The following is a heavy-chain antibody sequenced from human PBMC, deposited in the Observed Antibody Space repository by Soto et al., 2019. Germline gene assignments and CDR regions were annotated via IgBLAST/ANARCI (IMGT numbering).Heavy chain of an antibody. J-gene: IGHJ4*02. CDR1: GFTFSSYA. CDR2: ISGSGGST. D-gene: IGHD6-13*01. V-gene: IGHV3-23*01. Sequence: GGSLRLSCAASGFTFSSYAMSWVRQAPGKGLEWVSAISGSGGSTYYADSVKGRFTISRDNSKNTLYLQMNSLRAEDTAVYYCAKDGPIAAAGTFGRYFDYWGQGTLVTVSS. CDR3: AKDGPIAAAGTFGRYFDY.